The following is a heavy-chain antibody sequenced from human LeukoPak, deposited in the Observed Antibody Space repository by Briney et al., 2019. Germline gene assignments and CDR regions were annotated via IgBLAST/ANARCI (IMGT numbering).Heavy chain of an antibody. CDR3: ARDRVDTAMAYYYCYGMDV. J-gene: IGHJ6*02. CDR1: GGSISSGGYY. V-gene: IGHV4-31*03. CDR2: IYYSGST. D-gene: IGHD5-18*01. Sequence: TLSLTCTVSGGSISSGGYYWSWIRQHPGKGLEWIGYIYYSGSTYYNPSLKSRVTISVDTSKNQFSLKLSSVTAADTAVYYCARDRVDTAMAYYYCYGMDVWGQGTTVTVSS.